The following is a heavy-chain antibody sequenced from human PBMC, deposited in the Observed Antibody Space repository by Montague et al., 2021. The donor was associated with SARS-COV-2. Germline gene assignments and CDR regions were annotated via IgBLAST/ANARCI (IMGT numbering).Heavy chain of an antibody. J-gene: IGHJ4*02. CDR3: AKGGVVVVAATDLDY. V-gene: IGHV3-23*01. CDR2: ISLSGGST. D-gene: IGHD2-15*01. CDR1: GFTFSTFA. Sequence: SLRLSCAASGFTFSTFAMSWVRQAPGKGLEWVSAISLSGGSTYYADSVKGRFTISRDNSKNTLFLQMNSLRAEATAVYYCAKGGVVVVAATDLDYWGQGTLVTVSS.